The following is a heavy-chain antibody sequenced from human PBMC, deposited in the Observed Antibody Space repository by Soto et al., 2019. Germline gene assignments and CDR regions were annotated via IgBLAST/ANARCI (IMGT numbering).Heavy chain of an antibody. CDR1: GGSFSYHY. V-gene: IGHV4-34*02. D-gene: IGHD6-13*01. Sequence: QVQLQQWGAGLLKPSETLSLTCAVSGGSFSYHYWTWIRQPPGKGPEYIGRIDQSGDTDYNPSLNRRVTLSLVTSKNQFALKLSAVTAADTAVYYCARGREEERVWTPYNWFDPWGQGTLVTVSS. CDR3: ARGREEERVWTPYNWFDP. CDR2: IDQSGDT. J-gene: IGHJ5*02.